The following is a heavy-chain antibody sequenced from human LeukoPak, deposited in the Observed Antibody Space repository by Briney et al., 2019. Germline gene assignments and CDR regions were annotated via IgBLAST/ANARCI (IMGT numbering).Heavy chain of an antibody. CDR3: ARRNGQDIVPTFRRRYYFDY. V-gene: IGHV4-4*08. Sequence: SETLSLTCTVSGGSISCYYWSWIRQPPGKGLEWIGSIYKTGSTNYSPSLKSRVTMSVDTSENQFSLKLSSVTAADTAVYYCARRNGQDIVPTFRRRYYFDYWGQGTLVTVSS. CDR2: IYKTGST. D-gene: IGHD5-12*01. CDR1: GGSISCYY. J-gene: IGHJ4*02.